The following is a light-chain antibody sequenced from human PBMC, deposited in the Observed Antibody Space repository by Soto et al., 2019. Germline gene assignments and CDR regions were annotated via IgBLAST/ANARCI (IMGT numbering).Light chain of an antibody. CDR1: QSISSY. V-gene: IGKV1-39*01. CDR3: QQSYITPRT. Sequence: DIQMTQSPSSLSASVGDRVTITCRASQSISSYLNWYQQKPGKAPKLLIYTTSNLPSGVPSRLSGSGSGTDFTLTISSLQPEDFATYYCQQSYITPRTFCQGTKVEIK. CDR2: TTS. J-gene: IGKJ1*01.